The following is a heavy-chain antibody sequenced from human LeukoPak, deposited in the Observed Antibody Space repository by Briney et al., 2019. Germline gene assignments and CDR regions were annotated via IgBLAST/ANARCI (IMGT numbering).Heavy chain of an antibody. CDR2: IIPILDIA. J-gene: IGHJ3*02. V-gene: IGHV1-69*04. D-gene: IGHD3-22*01. CDR1: GGTFSNYA. Sequence: SVKVSCKASGGTFSNYAINWVRQAPGQGLEWMGRIIPILDIANYAQKFQGRVTITADKSTSTAYMELSSLRSEDTAVYYCARERGGSMIVVVRGDAFDIWGQGTMVTVSS. CDR3: ARERGGSMIVVVRGDAFDI.